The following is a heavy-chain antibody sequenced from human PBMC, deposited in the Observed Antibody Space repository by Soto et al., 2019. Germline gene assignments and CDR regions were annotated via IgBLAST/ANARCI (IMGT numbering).Heavy chain of an antibody. D-gene: IGHD3-3*01. CDR2: IYYSGST. V-gene: IGHV4-59*01. CDR3: ARVNLEWLLTLDY. J-gene: IGHJ4*02. CDR1: GGSISSYY. Sequence: SETLSLTCTVSGGSISSYYWSWIRQPPGKGLEWIGYIYYSGSTNYNPPLKSRVTISVDTSKNQFSLKLSSVTAADTAVYYCARVNLEWLLTLDYWGQGTLVTVSS.